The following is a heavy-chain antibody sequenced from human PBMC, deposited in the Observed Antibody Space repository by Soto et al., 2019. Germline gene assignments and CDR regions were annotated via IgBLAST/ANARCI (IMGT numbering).Heavy chain of an antibody. D-gene: IGHD3-22*01. V-gene: IGHV4-31*03. CDR1: GGSISSGGYY. CDR3: ARLNYYDSSGKDAFDI. Sequence: NPSETLSLTCTVSGGSISSGGYYWSWIRQHPGKGLEWIGYIYYSGSTYYNPSLKSRVTISVDTSKNQFSLKLSSVTAADTAVYYCARLNYYDSSGKDAFDIWGQGTMVTVSS. CDR2: IYYSGST. J-gene: IGHJ3*02.